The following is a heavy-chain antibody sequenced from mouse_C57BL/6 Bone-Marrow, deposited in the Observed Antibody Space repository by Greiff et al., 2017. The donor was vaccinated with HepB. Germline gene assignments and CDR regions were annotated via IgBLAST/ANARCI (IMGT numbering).Heavy chain of an antibody. CDR3: ARSGAYYSNYVRYFDV. D-gene: IGHD2-5*01. J-gene: IGHJ1*03. V-gene: IGHV1-9*01. Sequence: SGAELMKPGASVKLSCKATGYTFTGYWIEWVKQRPGHGLEWIGEILPGSGSTNYNEKFKGKATFTADTSSNTAYMQLSSLTTEDSAIYYCARSGAYYSNYVRYFDVWGTGTTVTVSS. CDR1: GYTFTGYW. CDR2: ILPGSGST.